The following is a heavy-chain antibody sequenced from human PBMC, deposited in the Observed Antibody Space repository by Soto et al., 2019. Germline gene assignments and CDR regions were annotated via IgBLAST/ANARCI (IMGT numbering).Heavy chain of an antibody. Sequence: SVKVSCKASGGTFSSYAISWVRQAPGQGLEWMGGIIPIFGTANYAQKFQGRVTITADKSTSTAYMELSSLRSEDTAVYYCARANLAARGWFDPWGQGTLVTVS. CDR3: ARANLAARGWFDP. J-gene: IGHJ5*02. CDR1: GGTFSSYA. D-gene: IGHD6-13*01. CDR2: IIPIFGTA. V-gene: IGHV1-69*06.